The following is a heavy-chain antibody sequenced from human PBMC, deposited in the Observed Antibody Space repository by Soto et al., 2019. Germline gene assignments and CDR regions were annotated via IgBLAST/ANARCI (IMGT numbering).Heavy chain of an antibody. CDR1: GFTFSSYG. D-gene: IGHD3-16*01. V-gene: IGHV3-30*18. CDR3: AKDGGGGYFDY. J-gene: IGHJ4*02. CDR2: ISYDGSNK. Sequence: QVQLVESGGGVVQPGRSLRLSCAASGFTFSSYGMHWVRQAPGKGLEWVAVISYDGSNKYYADSVKGRFTISRDNSKNTLYLQMNSLRGEDTAVFYWAKDGGGGYFDYWGQGTLVTVSS.